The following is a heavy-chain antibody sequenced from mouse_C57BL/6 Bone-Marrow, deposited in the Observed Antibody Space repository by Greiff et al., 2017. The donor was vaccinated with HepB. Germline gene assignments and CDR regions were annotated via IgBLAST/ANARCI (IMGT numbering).Heavy chain of an antibody. CDR3: ARGGLRGSYWYFDV. J-gene: IGHJ1*03. D-gene: IGHD2-4*01. CDR2: FHPYNDDT. Sequence: VKLMESGAELVKPGASVKMSCKASGYTFTTYPIEWMKQNHGKSLEWIGNFHPYNDDTKYNEKFKGKATLTVEKSSSTVYLELSRLTSDDSAVYYCARGGLRGSYWYFDVWGTGTTVTVSS. CDR1: GYTFTTYP. V-gene: IGHV1-47*01.